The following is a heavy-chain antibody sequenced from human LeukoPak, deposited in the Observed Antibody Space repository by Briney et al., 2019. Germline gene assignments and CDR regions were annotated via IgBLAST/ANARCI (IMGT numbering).Heavy chain of an antibody. CDR3: ARDGSSSWYVRPPAPNWFDP. D-gene: IGHD6-13*01. V-gene: IGHV6-1*01. Sequence: SQTLSLTCAISGDSVSSNSAAWNWIRQSPSRGLEWLGRTYYRSKWYNDYAVSVKSRITINPDTSKNQFSLQLNSVTPEDTAVYYCARDGSSSWYVRPPAPNWFDPWGQGTLVTVSS. CDR2: TYYRSKWYN. CDR1: GDSVSSNSAA. J-gene: IGHJ5*02.